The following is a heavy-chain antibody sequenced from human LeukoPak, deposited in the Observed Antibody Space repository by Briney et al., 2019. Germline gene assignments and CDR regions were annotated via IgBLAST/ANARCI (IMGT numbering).Heavy chain of an antibody. D-gene: IGHD2/OR15-2a*01. CDR1: GDSISSSSYY. Sequence: SETLSLTCTVSGDSISSSSYYWGWIRQPPGKGPEWVASIYYTGSTYYNPSLRSRVTMLVDTSKNQFSLKLSSVTAADTAVYYCARVYPGRPYWGQGTLVTVSS. CDR3: ARVYPGRPY. J-gene: IGHJ4*02. V-gene: IGHV4-39*07. CDR2: IYYTGST.